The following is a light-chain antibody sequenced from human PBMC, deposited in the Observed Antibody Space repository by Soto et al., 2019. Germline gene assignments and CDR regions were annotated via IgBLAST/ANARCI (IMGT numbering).Light chain of an antibody. CDR3: QVWDSGSAHVV. CDR2: SDT. Sequence: SYELTQPPSVSVAPGKTASISCGGNDIGSKGVHWYQQKPGQAPVLVIYSDTDLPPVITERFSGSNSANLATLTISRVEAGDEAYNYCQVWDSGSAHVVFGGGTKLTVL. CDR1: DIGSKG. J-gene: IGLJ2*01. V-gene: IGLV3-21*01.